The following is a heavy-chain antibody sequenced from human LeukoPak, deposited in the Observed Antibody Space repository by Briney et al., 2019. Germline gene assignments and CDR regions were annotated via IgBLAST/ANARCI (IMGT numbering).Heavy chain of an antibody. CDR2: IYYSGST. CDR1: GGSISSGDYY. Sequence: SQTLSLTCTVSGGSISSGDYYWSWIRQPPGKGLEWIGYIYYSGSTYYIPSLKSRVTISVDTSKNQFTLKLSSVTAADTAVYYCARGALYDFWSGYYIDYWGQGTLVTVSS. V-gene: IGHV4-30-4*08. CDR3: ARGALYDFWSGYYIDY. D-gene: IGHD3-3*01. J-gene: IGHJ4*02.